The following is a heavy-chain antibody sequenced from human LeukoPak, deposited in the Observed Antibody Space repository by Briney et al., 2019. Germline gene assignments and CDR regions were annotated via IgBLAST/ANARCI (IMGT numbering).Heavy chain of an antibody. CDR1: GFTFDDYA. CDR2: ISWSSGSI. Sequence: GGSLRLSCAASGFTFDDYAMHWVRQAPGKGLEWVSGISWSSGSIGYADSVKGRFTISRDNAKNSLYLQMNSLRAEDMALYYCAKGYSSGWYYFDYWGQGTLVTVSS. J-gene: IGHJ4*02. CDR3: AKGYSSGWYYFDY. D-gene: IGHD6-19*01. V-gene: IGHV3-9*03.